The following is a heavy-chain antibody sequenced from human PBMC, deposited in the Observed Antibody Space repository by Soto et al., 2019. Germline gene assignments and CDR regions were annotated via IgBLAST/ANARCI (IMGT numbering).Heavy chain of an antibody. CDR2: VYYSGST. CDR3: ATTYYDFWSGYSQWFEP. Sequence: PSETLSLTCNVSGGSISGYYCSWVRQPPGKGLEWIGYVYYSGSTNYNPSLKSRVDIPVDTYKNQFSLKLSSVTAADTAVYYCATTYYDFWSGYSQWFEPWGQGTLVTVSS. CDR1: GGSISGYY. V-gene: IGHV4-59*08. D-gene: IGHD3-3*01. J-gene: IGHJ5*02.